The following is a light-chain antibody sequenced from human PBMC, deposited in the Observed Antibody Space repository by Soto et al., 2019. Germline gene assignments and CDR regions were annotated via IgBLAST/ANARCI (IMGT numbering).Light chain of an antibody. CDR2: DVS. CDR1: SSDVGGYNY. CDR3: CSYAGGNYV. V-gene: IGLV2-11*01. Sequence: QSVLTQPRSVSGSPGQSVTISCTGTSSDVGGYNYVSWYQQHPGKAPKLMIYDVSKRPSGVPDRFSGSKSGNTASLTISGLQAEDEADYYCCSYAGGNYVFGTGTKVTVL. J-gene: IGLJ1*01.